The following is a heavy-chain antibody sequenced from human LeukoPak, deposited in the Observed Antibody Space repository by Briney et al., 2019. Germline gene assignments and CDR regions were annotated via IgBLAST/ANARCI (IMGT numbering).Heavy chain of an antibody. V-gene: IGHV3-64D*06. J-gene: IGHJ4*02. Sequence: TGGSLRLSCSASGSTLSRYGMHWVRQAPGKGLEYVSGISSNGGSTNYADSVKGRLTISRDNSKNTLHLQMSSLRAEDTAVYYCVKGYCSSISCSLIDYGGQGTLVTVSS. D-gene: IGHD2-2*01. CDR3: VKGYCSSISCSLIDY. CDR2: ISSNGGST. CDR1: GSTLSRYG.